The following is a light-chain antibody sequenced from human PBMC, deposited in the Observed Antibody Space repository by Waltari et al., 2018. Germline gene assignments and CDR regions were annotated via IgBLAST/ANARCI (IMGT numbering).Light chain of an antibody. CDR2: DVT. Sequence: QSALTQPASVSGSPGQSITTSCTGTSSYVGGYNYVFWYQQYPGKAPKLMIYDVTKRPSGVSGRFSGSKSGNTASLTISGLQTEDEADYYCASYKGGRGLIFGGGTKLTVL. V-gene: IGLV2-14*01. CDR1: SSYVGGYNY. CDR3: ASYKGGRGLI. J-gene: IGLJ2*01.